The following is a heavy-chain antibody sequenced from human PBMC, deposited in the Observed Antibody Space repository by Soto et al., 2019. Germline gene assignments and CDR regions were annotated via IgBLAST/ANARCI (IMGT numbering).Heavy chain of an antibody. CDR2: ISYDGSNK. CDR1: GFTFSSYG. CDR3: AKNLNYYDSIDDALDI. V-gene: IGHV3-30*18. Sequence: GGSLRLSCAASGFTFSSYGMHWVRQAPGKGLEWAAVISYDGSNKYYADSVKGRFTISRDNSKNTLYLQMNSLRAEDTAVYYCAKNLNYYDSIDDALDIWGQGTMVTVSS. D-gene: IGHD3-22*01. J-gene: IGHJ3*02.